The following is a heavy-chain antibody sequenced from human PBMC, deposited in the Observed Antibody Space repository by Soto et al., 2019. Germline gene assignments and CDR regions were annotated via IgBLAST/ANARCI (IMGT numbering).Heavy chain of an antibody. CDR3: ARGSLRSVTLSTYYYYYGMDV. CDR2: MNPNSGNT. D-gene: IGHD4-17*01. J-gene: IGHJ6*02. Sequence: QVQLVQSGAEVKKPGASVKVSCKASGYTFTSYDINWVRRATGQGLEWMGWMNPNSGNTGYAQKFQGRVTMTRNTSISTAYMELSSLRSEDTAVYYCARGSLRSVTLSTYYYYYGMDVWGQGTTVTVSS. CDR1: GYTFTSYD. V-gene: IGHV1-8*01.